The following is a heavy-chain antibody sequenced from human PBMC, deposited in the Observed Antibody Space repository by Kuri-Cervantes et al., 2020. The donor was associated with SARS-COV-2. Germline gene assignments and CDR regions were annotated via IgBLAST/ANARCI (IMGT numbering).Heavy chain of an antibody. J-gene: IGHJ4*01. V-gene: IGHV3-23*01. D-gene: IGHD5-24*01. CDR1: GFTFSNYA. CDR2: FSGSDDVT. Sequence: GESLKISCAASGFTFSNYAMTWVRQAPGKGLDWVSTFSGSDDVTHLADSVKGRFTVSRDNSRNTLYLEMSSLRVEDTAVYYCAKRDAYSQGSYFDYWGHGTLVTVSS. CDR3: AKRDAYSQGSYFDY.